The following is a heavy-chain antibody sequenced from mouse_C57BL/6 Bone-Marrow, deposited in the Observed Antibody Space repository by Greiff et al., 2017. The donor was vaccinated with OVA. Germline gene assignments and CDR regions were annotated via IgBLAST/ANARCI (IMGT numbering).Heavy chain of an antibody. CDR2: IYPRSGNT. Sequence: VQLQQSGAELARPGASVKLSCKASGYTFTSYGISWVKQRTGQGLEWIGEIYPRSGNTYYNEKFKGKATLTADKSSSTAYMGLRSLTSEDSAVYFCARSSWDDWYFDVWGTGTTVTVSS. V-gene: IGHV1-81*01. CDR1: GYTFTSYG. D-gene: IGHD4-1*01. J-gene: IGHJ1*03. CDR3: ARSSWDDWYFDV.